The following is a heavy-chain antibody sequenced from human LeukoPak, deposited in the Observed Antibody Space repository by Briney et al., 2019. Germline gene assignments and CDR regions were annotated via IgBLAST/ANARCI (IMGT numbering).Heavy chain of an antibody. Sequence: SGPALVKPTQTLTLTCTFSGFSLSTSGMCVSWIRQPPGKALEWLARIDWDDDKYYSTSLKTRLTISKDTSKNQVVLTMANRDPVDTASYYCARYRSGGSGDYYLDYWGQGTLVTVSS. CDR1: GFSLSTSGMC. D-gene: IGHD3-10*01. CDR2: IDWDDDK. V-gene: IGHV2-70*11. CDR3: ARYRSGGSGDYYLDY. J-gene: IGHJ4*02.